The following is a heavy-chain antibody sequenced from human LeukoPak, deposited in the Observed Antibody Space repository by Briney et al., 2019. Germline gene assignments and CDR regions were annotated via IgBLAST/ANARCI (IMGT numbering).Heavy chain of an antibody. CDR1: GFTFNSHW. V-gene: IGHV3-7*01. CDR2: IKQDGSEK. D-gene: IGHD4-17*01. Sequence: PGGSLRLSCAASGFTFNSHWMSWVRQAPGKGLEWVANIKQDGSEKYYVDSVKGRFNISRDNAKNSLYLQMNSLRAEDTAVYYCARDTDYGDFDWGQGTLVTVSS. J-gene: IGHJ4*02. CDR3: ARDTDYGDFD.